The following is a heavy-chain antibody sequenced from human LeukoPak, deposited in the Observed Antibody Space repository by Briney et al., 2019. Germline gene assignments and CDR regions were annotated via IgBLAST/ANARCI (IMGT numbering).Heavy chain of an antibody. Sequence: SETLSLTCAVYGGSFSGYYWSWIRQPPGKGLEWIGEINHSGSTNYNPSLKSRVTISVDTSKNQFSLKLNSVTAADTAVYYCARDSGTTGEVKFDPWGQGTLVTVSS. V-gene: IGHV4-34*01. D-gene: IGHD3-10*01. CDR2: INHSGST. CDR3: ARDSGTTGEVKFDP. J-gene: IGHJ5*02. CDR1: GGSFSGYY.